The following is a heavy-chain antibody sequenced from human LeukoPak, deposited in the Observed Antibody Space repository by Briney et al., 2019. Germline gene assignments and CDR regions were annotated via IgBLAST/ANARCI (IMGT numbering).Heavy chain of an antibody. CDR2: INPNSGST. CDR1: GYTFTGYY. CDR3: ARAVTYDFWSGSGNWFDP. D-gene: IGHD3-3*01. V-gene: IGHV1-2*06. Sequence: ASVKVSCXASGYTFTGYYMHCVRLAPGQGLEWMGRINPNSGSTNYAQKFQGRVTMTRDTSISTAYMELSRLRSDDTAVYYCARAVTYDFWSGSGNWFDPWGQGTLVTVSS. J-gene: IGHJ5*02.